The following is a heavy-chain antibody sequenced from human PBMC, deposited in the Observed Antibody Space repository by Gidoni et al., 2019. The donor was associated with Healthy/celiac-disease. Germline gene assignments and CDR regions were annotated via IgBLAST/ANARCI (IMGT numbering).Heavy chain of an antibody. CDR2: INHSGST. CDR1: GGSFSGYY. J-gene: IGHJ4*02. Sequence: QVQLQQWGAGLLKPSETLSLTCAVYGGSFSGYYWRWIRQPPGKGLEWIGEINHSGSTNYNPSLKRRVTISVDTSKNQFSLKLSSMTAADTAVYYCARGVVVAATPYLDYWGQGTLVTVSS. V-gene: IGHV4-34*01. D-gene: IGHD2-15*01. CDR3: ARGVVVAATPYLDY.